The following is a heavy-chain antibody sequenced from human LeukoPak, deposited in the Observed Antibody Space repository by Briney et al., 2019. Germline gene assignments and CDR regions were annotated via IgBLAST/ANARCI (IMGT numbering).Heavy chain of an antibody. D-gene: IGHD3-3*01. CDR3: ASEIIFGSFDY. CDR2: IKQDGSEI. J-gene: IGHJ4*02. Sequence: GGSLRLSCVVTGFTFSDYWMSWVRQAPGKGLEWVANIKQDGSEIYYVDSVKGRFTISRDNTKNSLYLQMNSLRAEDTAVYYCASEIIFGSFDYWGQGTLVTVSS. CDR1: GFTFSDYW. V-gene: IGHV3-7*01.